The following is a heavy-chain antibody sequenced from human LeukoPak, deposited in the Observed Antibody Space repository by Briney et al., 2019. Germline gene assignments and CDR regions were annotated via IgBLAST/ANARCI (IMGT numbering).Heavy chain of an antibody. Sequence: AVKVSCKASGGTFSSYAISWVRQAPGQGLEWMGGIIPIFGTANYAQKFQGRVTITADESTSTAYMELSSLRSEDTAVYYCARDLAITIFGVVIRTDAFDIWGQGTMVTVSS. CDR2: IIPIFGTA. J-gene: IGHJ3*02. V-gene: IGHV1-69*13. D-gene: IGHD3-3*01. CDR3: ARDLAITIFGVVIRTDAFDI. CDR1: GGTFSSYA.